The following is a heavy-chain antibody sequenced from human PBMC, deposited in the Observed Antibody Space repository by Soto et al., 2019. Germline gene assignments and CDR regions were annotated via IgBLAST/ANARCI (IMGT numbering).Heavy chain of an antibody. V-gene: IGHV1-69*12. CDR2: IIPIFGTA. J-gene: IGHJ5*02. Sequence: QVQLVQSGAEVKKPGSSVKVSCKASGGTFSSYAISWVRQAPGQGLEWMGGIIPIFGTANYAQKLQGRVTITADESTSTAYMERSSLRSKDTAVYYCAREWVQQWPTGWFDTCGQGTLVTVSS. CDR1: GGTFSSYA. CDR3: AREWVQQWPTGWFDT. D-gene: IGHD6-19*01.